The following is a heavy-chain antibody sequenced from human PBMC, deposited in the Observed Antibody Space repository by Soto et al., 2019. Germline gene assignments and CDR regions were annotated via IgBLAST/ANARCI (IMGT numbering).Heavy chain of an antibody. D-gene: IGHD1-26*01. Sequence: QVQLQESGPGLVRPSGTLSLTCAVSGASISSSGNWWSWVRQPPGKGLEWIGEIYHSGSTNYNPSLKIRVPMSVDKSKNQFSLKLSSVTAADTAVYYCARMVGATLVDFWGQGTLVTVSS. CDR1: GASISSSGNW. V-gene: IGHV4-4*02. CDR2: IYHSGST. CDR3: ARMVGATLVDF. J-gene: IGHJ4*02.